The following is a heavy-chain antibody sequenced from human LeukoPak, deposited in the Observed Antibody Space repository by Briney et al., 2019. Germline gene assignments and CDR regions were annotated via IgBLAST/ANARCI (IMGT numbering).Heavy chain of an antibody. J-gene: IGHJ6*02. CDR3: TTGTDRRDGYNYYYYYGMDV. CDR2: IKSKTDGGTT. V-gene: IGHV3-15*01. Sequence: GGSLRLSWAASGFTFSNAWMSWVRQAPEKGLEWVGRIKSKTDGGTTDYAAPVKGRFTISRDDSKNTLYLQMNSLKTEDTAVYYCTTGTDRRDGYNYYYYYGMDVWGQGTTVTVSS. D-gene: IGHD5-24*01. CDR1: GFTFSNAW.